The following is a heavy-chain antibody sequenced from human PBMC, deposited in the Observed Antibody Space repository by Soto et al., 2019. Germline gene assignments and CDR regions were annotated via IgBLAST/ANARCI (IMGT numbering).Heavy chain of an antibody. J-gene: IGHJ4*02. D-gene: IGHD2-15*01. CDR1: GGSIISGY. CDR3: AGLRGYAGSPIDY. V-gene: IGHV4-59*07. CDR2: ISYSGNT. Sequence: SYTLSLTCTVSGGSIISGYWSWIRQPPGKGLEWIGYISYSGNTNYNPSLKSRVTMSVYTPKNQFSLRLSSVTTADTAVYYCAGLRGYAGSPIDYWGQGTLVTVSS.